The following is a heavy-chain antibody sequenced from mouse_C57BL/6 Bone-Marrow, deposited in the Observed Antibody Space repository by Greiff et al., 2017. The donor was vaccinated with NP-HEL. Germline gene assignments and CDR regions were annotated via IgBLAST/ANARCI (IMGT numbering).Heavy chain of an antibody. Sequence: VKLQQPGAELVRPGSSVKLSCKASGYTFTSYWMHWVKQRPIQGLEWIGNIDPSDSETHYNQKFKDKATLTVDKSSSTAYMQLSSLTSEDSAVYYCARGEDYAMDYWGQGTSVTVSS. CDR2: IDPSDSET. CDR3: ARGEDYAMDY. J-gene: IGHJ4*01. CDR1: GYTFTSYW. V-gene: IGHV1-52*01.